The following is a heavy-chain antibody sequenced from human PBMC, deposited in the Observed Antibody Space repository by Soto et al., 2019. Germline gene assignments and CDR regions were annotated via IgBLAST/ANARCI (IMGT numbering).Heavy chain of an antibody. CDR1: GGSISSYY. D-gene: IGHD4-17*01. CDR3: ARARYGDPFPFFDY. CDR2: IYYSGST. J-gene: IGHJ4*02. V-gene: IGHV4-59*01. Sequence: SETLSLTCTVSGGSISSYYWSWIRQPPGKGLEWIGYIYYSGSTNYNPSLKSRVTISVDTSKNQFSLKLSSVTAADTAVYYCARARYGDPFPFFDYWGQGTLVTVSS.